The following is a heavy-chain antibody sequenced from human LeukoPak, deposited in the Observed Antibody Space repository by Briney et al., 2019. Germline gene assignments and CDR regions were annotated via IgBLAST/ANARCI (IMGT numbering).Heavy chain of an antibody. CDR1: GFTFNGYV. CDR3: TQVNGGAAIDTKYFQH. Sequence: GGSLRVSCVASGFTFNGYVMRWVRQAPGKGLEWVSGISESGDIKIYAGSVKGRFTISRDNSKNTLYLQMNSLRVEDTAIYYCTQVNGGAAIDTKYFQHWGPGTLVTVSS. V-gene: IGHV3-23*01. D-gene: IGHD6-25*01. CDR2: ISESGDIK. J-gene: IGHJ1*01.